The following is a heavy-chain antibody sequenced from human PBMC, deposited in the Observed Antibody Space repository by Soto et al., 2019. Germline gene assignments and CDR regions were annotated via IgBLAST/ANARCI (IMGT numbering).Heavy chain of an antibody. J-gene: IGHJ4*02. Sequence: QVQLQEWSAGLLKPSETLSLTCAVYGGSFSGYFWTWIRQPPGKGLEWIGEINHSGSSNYNPSLKSRLTISVDTSKSQFSLKLSSVTAADAAVYYCARGAVGSSSYIDYWGQGTLVTVSS. CDR1: GGSFSGYF. V-gene: IGHV4-34*01. CDR2: INHSGSS. CDR3: ARGAVGSSSYIDY. D-gene: IGHD6-13*01.